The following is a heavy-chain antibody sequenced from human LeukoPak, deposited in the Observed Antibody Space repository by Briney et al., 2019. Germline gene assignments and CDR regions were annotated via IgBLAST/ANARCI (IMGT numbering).Heavy chain of an antibody. Sequence: GGSLRLSCAASGFTFSSYATSWVRQAPGKGLEWVSAISGSGGSTYYADSVKGRFTISRDNSKNTLYLQMNSLRAEDTAVYYCAKDRRVRFLEWLTPWDYWGQGTLVTVSS. CDR1: GFTFSSYA. J-gene: IGHJ4*02. D-gene: IGHD3-3*01. CDR3: AKDRRVRFLEWLTPWDY. CDR2: ISGSGGST. V-gene: IGHV3-23*01.